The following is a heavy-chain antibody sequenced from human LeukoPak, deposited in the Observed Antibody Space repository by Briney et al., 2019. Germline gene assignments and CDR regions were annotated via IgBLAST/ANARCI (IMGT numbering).Heavy chain of an antibody. J-gene: IGHJ6*02. CDR1: GFTFSSYS. D-gene: IGHD6-13*01. Sequence: PGGSLRLSCAASGFTFSSYSMNWVRQAPGKGLGWVSSISSSSSYIYYADSVKGRFTISRDNAKNSLYLQMNSLRAEDTAVYYCARDEDSSSWSHGYYYYGMDVWGQGTTVTVSS. CDR3: ARDEDSSSWSHGYYYYGMDV. CDR2: ISSSSSYI. V-gene: IGHV3-21*01.